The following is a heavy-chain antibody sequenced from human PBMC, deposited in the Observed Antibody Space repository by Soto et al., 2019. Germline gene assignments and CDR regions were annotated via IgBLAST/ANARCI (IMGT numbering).Heavy chain of an antibody. CDR2: ISYDGSNK. CDR1: GFTFSSYA. J-gene: IGHJ3*02. V-gene: IGHV3-30-3*01. CDR3: ARENDAFDI. Sequence: ESGGGVVQPGRSLRLSCAASGFTFSSYAMHWVRQAPGKGLEWVAVISYDGSNKYYADSVKGRFTISRDNSKNTLYLQMNSLRAEDTAVYYCARENDAFDIWGQGTMVTVSS.